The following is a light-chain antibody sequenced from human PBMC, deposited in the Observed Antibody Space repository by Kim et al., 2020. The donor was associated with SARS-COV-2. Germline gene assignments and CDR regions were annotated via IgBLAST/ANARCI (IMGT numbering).Light chain of an antibody. V-gene: IGLV1-40*01. Sequence: VTITCTGTTSNIGAGYDVHWYQQLPGTAPKVLIYNNNTRPSGVPDRFSGSKSGTSASLAITGLQAEDEADYYCQSYDSNLSAWVFGGGTQLTVL. CDR2: NNN. CDR1: TSNIGAGYD. CDR3: QSYDSNLSAWV. J-gene: IGLJ3*02.